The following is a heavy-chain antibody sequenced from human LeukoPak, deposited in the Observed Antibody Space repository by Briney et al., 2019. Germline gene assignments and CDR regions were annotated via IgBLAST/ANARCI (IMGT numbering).Heavy chain of an antibody. V-gene: IGHV3-13*04. Sequence: GGSLRLSCAASGFTFSTYDMLWVRQATGKGLEWVSAINTAGDTYYSGCVRGRFTISRENAENSLYLQMNSLRAGDTAVFYCVRAPPGSGWLVDYWGQGTLVTVSS. J-gene: IGHJ4*02. D-gene: IGHD6-19*01. CDR1: GFTFSTYD. CDR2: INTAGDT. CDR3: VRAPPGSGWLVDY.